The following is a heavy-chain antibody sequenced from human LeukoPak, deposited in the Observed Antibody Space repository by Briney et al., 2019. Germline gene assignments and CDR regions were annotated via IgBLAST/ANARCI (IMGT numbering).Heavy chain of an antibody. CDR2: ISGSGGSA. J-gene: IGHJ4*02. V-gene: IGHV3-23*01. CDR1: GFTFSSYT. Sequence: PGGSLRLSCAASGFTFSSYTMSWVRQAPGKGLEWVSAISGSGGSAYYADSVKGRFTISRDNSKNTLYLQMNSLRAEDTAVYYCAEGRPFAPTSQFDYWGQGTLVTVSS. D-gene: IGHD1-1*01. CDR3: AEGRPFAPTSQFDY.